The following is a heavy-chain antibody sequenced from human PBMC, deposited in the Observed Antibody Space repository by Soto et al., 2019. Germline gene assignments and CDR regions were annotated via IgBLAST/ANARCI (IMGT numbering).Heavy chain of an antibody. D-gene: IGHD7-27*01. Sequence: VIMRHSWRVVGGTIVGRGDHRGRHRQPPGKGLEWIGFIYYGGSTNYNPSLKSRVTISVDTPKNQFSLKLSSVTAADTAVYYCAKNWNWGSLVHWGQGTLVTVSS. V-gene: IGHV4-39*01. CDR1: GGTIVGRGDH. J-gene: IGHJ4*02. CDR2: IYYGGST. CDR3: AKNWNWGSLVH.